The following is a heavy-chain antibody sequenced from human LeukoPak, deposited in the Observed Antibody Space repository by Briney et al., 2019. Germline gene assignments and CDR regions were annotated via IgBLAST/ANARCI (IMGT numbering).Heavy chain of an antibody. CDR1: GFTFTSYS. CDR3: AKGGKWDVTPFDY. CDR2: ISGGGGST. D-gene: IGHD1-26*01. Sequence: GGSLRLSCAASGFTFTSYSMNWVRQAPGKGLEWVSTISGGGGSTYYADSVKGRFTISRDNSKNKLYLQVNSLRAEDTAVYYCAKGGKWDVTPFDYWGQGTLVTVSS. V-gene: IGHV3-23*01. J-gene: IGHJ4*02.